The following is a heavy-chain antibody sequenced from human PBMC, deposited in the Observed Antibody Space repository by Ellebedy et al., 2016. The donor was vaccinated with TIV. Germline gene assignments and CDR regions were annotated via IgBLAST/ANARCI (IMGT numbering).Heavy chain of an antibody. CDR3: ATEAYFTAHH. D-gene: IGHD2-21*01. Sequence: GESLKISXADSGFTFRRHWMSWVRQAPGKGLEWVTKINQDGSEKYYMDSVKGRFIISRDNAKSSLYLQMNTLRVEDTAVYYCATEAYFTAHHWGQGTLVTVSS. CDR1: GFTFRRHW. V-gene: IGHV3-7*03. CDR2: INQDGSEK. J-gene: IGHJ1*01.